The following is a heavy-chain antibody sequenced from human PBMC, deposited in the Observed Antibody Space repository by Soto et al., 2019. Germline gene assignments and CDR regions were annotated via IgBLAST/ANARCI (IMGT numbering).Heavy chain of an antibody. J-gene: IGHJ6*02. CDR1: GFSLRTRGKC. CDR3: ARISNFWSGFPDV. D-gene: IGHD3-3*01. V-gene: IGHV2-70*01. CDR2: IDWDDDK. Sequence: SGPTLVNPTQTHTLTCTYTGFSLRTRGKCVSWIRQPTGKALEWIALIDWDDDKYYSTSLTTRPTISKHTTKNPVVITMTNLDPVDTATYYFARISNFWSGFPDVWGQGTTVTVSS.